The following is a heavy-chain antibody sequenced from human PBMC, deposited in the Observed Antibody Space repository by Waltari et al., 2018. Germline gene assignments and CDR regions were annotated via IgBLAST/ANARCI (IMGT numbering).Heavy chain of an antibody. CDR3: ARDNCSSTSCPSED. Sequence: QVQLVQSGAEVKKPGSSVKVSCKASGGTFSSYAISWVRQAPGQGLEWMGGSIPILGIANYAQTFQSRVTITADKSTSTAYMELSSLRSEDTAVYYCARDNCSSTSCPSEDWGQGTLVTVSS. J-gene: IGHJ4*02. CDR2: SIPILGIA. CDR1: GGTFSSYA. D-gene: IGHD2-2*01. V-gene: IGHV1-69*10.